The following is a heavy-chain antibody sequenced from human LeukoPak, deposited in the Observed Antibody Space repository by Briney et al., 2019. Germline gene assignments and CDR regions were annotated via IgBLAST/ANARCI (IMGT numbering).Heavy chain of an antibody. CDR1: GGSISSPNW. V-gene: IGHV4-4*02. Sequence: SSETLSLTCAVSGGSISSPNWWSWVRQPPGKGQEWIGEIYHSGSTNYNLSLKSRVTISVDKAKNQFSLKLNSVTAADTAVYYCARSASGSYAFDIWGQGTMVTVSS. CDR3: ARSASGSYAFDI. CDR2: IYHSGST. J-gene: IGHJ3*02. D-gene: IGHD1-26*01.